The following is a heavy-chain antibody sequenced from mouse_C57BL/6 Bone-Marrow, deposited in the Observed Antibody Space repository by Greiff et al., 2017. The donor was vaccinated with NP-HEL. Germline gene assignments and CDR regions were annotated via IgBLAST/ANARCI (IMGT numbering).Heavy chain of an antibody. Sequence: EVMLVESEGGLVQPGSSMKLSCTASGFTFSDYYMAWVRQVPEKGLEWVANINYDGSSTYYLDSLKSRFIISRDNAKNILYLQMSSLKSEDTATYYCARGGLTNAMDYWGQGTSVTVSS. CDR1: GFTFSDYY. J-gene: IGHJ4*01. CDR3: ARGGLTNAMDY. V-gene: IGHV5-16*01. D-gene: IGHD1-3*01. CDR2: INYDGSST.